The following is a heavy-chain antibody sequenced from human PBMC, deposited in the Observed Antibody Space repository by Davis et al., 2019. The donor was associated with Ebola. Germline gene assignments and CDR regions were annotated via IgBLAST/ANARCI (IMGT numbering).Heavy chain of an antibody. CDR1: GFAFTTCA. V-gene: IGHV3-23*01. J-gene: IGHJ6*03. D-gene: IGHD3/OR15-3a*01. Sequence: GESLKISCAASGFAFTTCAMTWVRQAPGKGLEWVSGISGGVAGGTTFYADSVKGRFTISRDNAKNSLYLQMNSLRDEDTAVYYWARDGVFGLVIRGIGNYYYYMDVWGKGTTVSVSS. CDR3: ARDGVFGLVIRGIGNYYYYMDV. CDR2: ISGGVAGGTT.